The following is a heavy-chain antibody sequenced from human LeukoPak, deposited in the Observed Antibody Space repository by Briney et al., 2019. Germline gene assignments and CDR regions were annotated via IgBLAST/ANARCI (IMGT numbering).Heavy chain of an antibody. CDR1: GFTFSSYS. V-gene: IGHV3-48*02. CDR3: ARTGYSSSSGWAYYYYYYMDV. CDR2: ISSSSSTT. D-gene: IGHD6-6*01. Sequence: PGGSLRLSCAASGFTFSSYSMNWVRQAPGKGLEWVSYISSSSSTTYYADSVKGRFTISRDNPKNSLYLQINSLRDEDTAVYYCARTGYSSSSGWAYYYYYYMDVWGKGTTVTVSS. J-gene: IGHJ6*03.